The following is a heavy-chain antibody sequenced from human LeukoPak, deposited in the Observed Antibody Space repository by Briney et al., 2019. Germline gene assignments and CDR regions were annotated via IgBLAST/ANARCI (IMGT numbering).Heavy chain of an antibody. J-gene: IGHJ4*02. CDR1: GYTLTELS. D-gene: IGHD6-19*01. V-gene: IGHV1-24*01. CDR2: FDPEDGET. Sequence: ASVKVSCKVSGYTLTELSMRWVRQAPGKGLEWMGGFDPEDGETIYAQKFQGRVTMTEDTSTDTAYMELSSLRSEDTAVYYCATDYPLAVAGTFDYWGQGTLVTVSS. CDR3: ATDYPLAVAGTFDY.